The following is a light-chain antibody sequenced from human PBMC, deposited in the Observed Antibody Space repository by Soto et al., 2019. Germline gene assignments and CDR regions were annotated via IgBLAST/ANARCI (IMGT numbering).Light chain of an antibody. CDR2: EVS. V-gene: IGLV2-14*01. J-gene: IGLJ1*01. CDR3: SSYTSSSTPPYV. Sequence: QSVLTQPASVSGTPGQSITISCTGTSCDGDGYNYVSWYQPHPGKAPKLMIYEVSNRPSGVSNRFSGSKSGNTASLTISGLQAEDEADYYCSSYTSSSTPPYVFGTGTKVTVL. CDR1: SCDGDGYNY.